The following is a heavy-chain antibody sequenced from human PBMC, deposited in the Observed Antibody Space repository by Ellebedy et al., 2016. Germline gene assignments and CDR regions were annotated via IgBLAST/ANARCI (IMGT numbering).Heavy chain of an antibody. CDR2: ISGSGGST. CDR3: AKGHIVVVTAISDY. Sequence: GESLKISCAASGFTFSSYAMSWVRQAPGKGLEWVSAISGSGGSTYYADSVKGRFTISRDNSKNTLYLQMNSLRAEDTAVYYCAKGHIVVVTAISDYWGQGTLVTVSS. J-gene: IGHJ4*02. V-gene: IGHV3-23*01. CDR1: GFTFSSYA. D-gene: IGHD2-21*02.